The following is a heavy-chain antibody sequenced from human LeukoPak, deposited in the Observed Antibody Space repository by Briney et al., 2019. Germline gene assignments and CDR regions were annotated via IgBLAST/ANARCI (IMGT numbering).Heavy chain of an antibody. D-gene: IGHD2-2*01. V-gene: IGHV4-39*07. J-gene: IGHJ4*02. CDR3: AIRYPHCSSTSCSQGTESPFDY. Sequence: SETLSLTCTVSGGSISSSSYYWGWIRQPPGKGLEWIGSIYYSGSTYYNPSLKSRVTISVDTSKNQFSLKLSSVTAADTAVYYCAIRYPHCSSTSCSQGTESPFDYWGQGTLVTVSS. CDR2: IYYSGST. CDR1: GGSISSSSYY.